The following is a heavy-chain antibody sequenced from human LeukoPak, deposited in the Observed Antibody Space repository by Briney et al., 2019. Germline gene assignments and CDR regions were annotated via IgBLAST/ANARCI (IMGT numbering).Heavy chain of an antibody. Sequence: ASVKVSCKASGYTSTSYDINWVRQATGQGLEWMGWMNPNSGNTGYAQKFQGRVTMTRNTSISTAYMELSSLRSEDTAVYYCAIQYYDFWSGYYEYYYMDVWGKGTTATVSS. V-gene: IGHV1-8*01. CDR1: GYTSTSYD. CDR2: MNPNSGNT. J-gene: IGHJ6*03. D-gene: IGHD3-3*01. CDR3: AIQYYDFWSGYYEYYYMDV.